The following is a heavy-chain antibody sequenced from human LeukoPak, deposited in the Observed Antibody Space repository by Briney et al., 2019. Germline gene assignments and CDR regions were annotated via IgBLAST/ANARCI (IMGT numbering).Heavy chain of an antibody. Sequence: GGSLRLSCAASGFTFDNHAMTWVRQAPGKGLEWVSTISGPAGTTYYADSVKGRFTISRDNSKNTLYLQMNSLRAADTALYYCAEDRGIRGVRGAPDYWGQGTLVTVSS. CDR1: GFTFDNHA. V-gene: IGHV3-23*01. J-gene: IGHJ4*02. CDR3: AEDRGIRGVRGAPDY. CDR2: ISGPAGTT. D-gene: IGHD3-10*01.